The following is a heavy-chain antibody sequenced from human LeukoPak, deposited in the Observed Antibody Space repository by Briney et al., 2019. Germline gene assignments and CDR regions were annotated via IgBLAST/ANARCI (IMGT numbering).Heavy chain of an antibody. V-gene: IGHV3-53*01. CDR3: ARDYYSYGMDV. CDR1: GFTVSSNY. CDR2: IYSGGST. Sequence: GGSLRLSCAASGFTVSSNYMSWVRQAPGKGLEWVSVIYSGGSTYYADSVKGRFTISRDNSKNTLYLQMNSLRAEDTAVYYCARDYYSYGMDVWAQGTTVTVSS. J-gene: IGHJ6*02.